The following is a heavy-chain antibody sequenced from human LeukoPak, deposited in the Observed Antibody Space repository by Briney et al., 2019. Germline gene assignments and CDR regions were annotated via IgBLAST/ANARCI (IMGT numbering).Heavy chain of an antibody. CDR1: GGSFSGYY. D-gene: IGHD3-10*01. CDR3: ARQIKTYYYGSGSYSPYYYYYYMDV. V-gene: IGHV4-34*01. CDR2: INHSGST. Sequence: SETLPLTCAVYGGSFSGYYWSWIRQPPGKGLEWIGEINHSGSTNYNPSLKSRVTISVDTSKNQFSLKLSSVTAADTAVYYCARQIKTYYYGSGSYSPYYYYYYMDVWGKGTTVTISS. J-gene: IGHJ6*03.